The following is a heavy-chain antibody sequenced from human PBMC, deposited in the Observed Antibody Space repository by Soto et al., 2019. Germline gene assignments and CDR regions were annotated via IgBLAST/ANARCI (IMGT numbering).Heavy chain of an antibody. CDR3: AKDPQQYDSSGYPDY. V-gene: IGHV3-30*18. D-gene: IGHD3-22*01. Sequence: QVQLVESGGGVVQPGRSLRLSCAASGFTFSTYGMHWVRQAPGKGLEWVAVISYDGRNKFYVDSVQGRFTISRDNSDNTLYLQMHSLRAEDTAVYYCAKDPQQYDSSGYPDYWGQGTLVTVSS. J-gene: IGHJ4*02. CDR1: GFTFSTYG. CDR2: ISYDGRNK.